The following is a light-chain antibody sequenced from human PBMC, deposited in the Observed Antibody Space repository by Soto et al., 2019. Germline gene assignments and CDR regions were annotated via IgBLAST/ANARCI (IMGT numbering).Light chain of an antibody. V-gene: IGKV1-39*01. CDR2: AAS. Sequence: DIQMTQSPSSLFASVGDRVTITCRASQSISSYLNWYQQKPGKAPKVLIYAASSLQSGVPSRFSGSGSGTDFTLTISSLQPEDFATYYCQQSYSIPQTFGQGTKVEIK. J-gene: IGKJ1*01. CDR1: QSISSY. CDR3: QQSYSIPQT.